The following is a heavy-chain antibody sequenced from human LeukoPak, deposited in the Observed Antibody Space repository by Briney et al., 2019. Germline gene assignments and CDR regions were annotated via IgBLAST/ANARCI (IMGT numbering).Heavy chain of an antibody. Sequence: GGSLRLSCVASGFTFSDYAMHWVRQAPGKGLEWVAVASYDGNNKYYADSVKGRFTISRDNSKNTVYLQMNSLRAEDTAVYYCARAVLLWFGERIDAFDIWGQGTMVTVSS. D-gene: IGHD3-10*01. J-gene: IGHJ3*02. CDR2: ASYDGNNK. CDR1: GFTFSDYA. V-gene: IGHV3-30-3*01. CDR3: ARAVLLWFGERIDAFDI.